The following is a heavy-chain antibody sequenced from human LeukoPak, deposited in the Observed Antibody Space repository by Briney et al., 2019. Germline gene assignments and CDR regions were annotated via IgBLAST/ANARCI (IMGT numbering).Heavy chain of an antibody. CDR3: ASHGILTDYFDY. CDR1: GLTFSDFW. V-gene: IGHV3-30*01. J-gene: IGHJ4*02. CDR2: ISYDGSNK. D-gene: IGHD3-9*01. Sequence: GGSLRLSCAASGLTFSDFWMHWVRQAPGKGLEWVAVISYDGSNKYYADSVKGRFTISRDNSKNTLYLQMNSLRAEDTAVYYCASHGILTDYFDYWGQGTLVTVSS.